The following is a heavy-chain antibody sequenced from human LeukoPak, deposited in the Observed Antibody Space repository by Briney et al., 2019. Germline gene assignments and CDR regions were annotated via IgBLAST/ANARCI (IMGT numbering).Heavy chain of an antibody. CDR1: GYTFTSYG. D-gene: IGHD2-15*01. J-gene: IGHJ6*04. CDR2: ISAYNGNT. CDR3: AREAGFRGMDV. Sequence: ASVKVSCKASGYTFTSYGISWVRQAPGQGLEWMGWISAYNGNTNYAQKFQGRVTMTRNTSISTAYMELSSLRSEDTAVHYCAREAGFRGMDVWGKGTTVTVSS. V-gene: IGHV1-18*01.